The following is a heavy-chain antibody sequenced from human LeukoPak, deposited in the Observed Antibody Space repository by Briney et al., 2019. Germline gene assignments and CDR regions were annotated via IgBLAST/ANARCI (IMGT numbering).Heavy chain of an antibody. CDR1: GGSISSYY. D-gene: IGHD3-10*01. CDR2: IYYRGST. Sequence: SETLSLTCTVSGGSISSYYWSWIRQPPGEGREWIGYIYYRGSTNYNPSLKSRVTISVDTSKNQFSLKLSSVTAADTAVYYCARWAGPGLFDYWGQGTLVTVSS. CDR3: ARWAGPGLFDY. J-gene: IGHJ4*02. V-gene: IGHV4-59*01.